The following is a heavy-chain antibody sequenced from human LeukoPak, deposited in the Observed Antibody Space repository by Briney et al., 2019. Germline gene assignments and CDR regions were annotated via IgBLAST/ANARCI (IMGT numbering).Heavy chain of an antibody. V-gene: IGHV3-33*03. Sequence: PGGSLRLSCATSGFTFSTYGMHWVRQAPGKGLEWVTNILHDGSNKYYADSVKGRFTISRDNSRNTLYLQMDSLRAEDTAVYYCATQSGSSGGYWGQGALVTVSS. CDR2: ILHDGSNK. J-gene: IGHJ4*02. CDR3: ATQSGSSGGY. D-gene: IGHD6-19*01. CDR1: GFTFSTYG.